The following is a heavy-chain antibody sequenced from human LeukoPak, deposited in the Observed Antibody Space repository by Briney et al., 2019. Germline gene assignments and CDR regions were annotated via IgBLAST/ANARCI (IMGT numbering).Heavy chain of an antibody. V-gene: IGHV3-21*01. CDR1: GFTFSSYS. J-gene: IGHJ4*02. Sequence: GGPLRLSCAASGFTFSSYSMNWVRQAPGKGLEWVSSISSSSSYIYYADSVKGRFTISRDNAKNSLYLQMNSLRAENTAVYYCARDEIVGANFDYWGQGTLVTVSS. CDR3: ARDEIVGANFDY. CDR2: ISSSSSYI. D-gene: IGHD1-26*01.